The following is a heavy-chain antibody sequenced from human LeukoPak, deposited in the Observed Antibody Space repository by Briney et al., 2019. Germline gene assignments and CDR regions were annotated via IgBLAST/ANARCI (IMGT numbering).Heavy chain of an antibody. CDR3: ARTPSGSGNFFDY. CDR2: ISGSGDDT. CDR1: GFTFSYYA. D-gene: IGHD3-10*01. J-gene: IGHJ4*02. V-gene: IGHV3-23*01. Sequence: QPGGSLRLSCVASGFTFSYYAMSWVRQAPGKGLEWVSTISGSGDDTYYADSVKGRFTISRDNSRNILYLQMSSLRAEDTAIYYCARTPSGSGNFFDYWGQGAPVTVSS.